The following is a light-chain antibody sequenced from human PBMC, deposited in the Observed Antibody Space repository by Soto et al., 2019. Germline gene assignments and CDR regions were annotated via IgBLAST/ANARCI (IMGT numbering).Light chain of an antibody. J-gene: IGKJ1*01. V-gene: IGKV1-5*03. CDR2: EAS. CDR1: QSISSW. CDR3: QQYNNDPWT. Sequence: DIPMTQSPSTLSASVGDRVTITCRASQSISSWLAWYQQKPGKAPKLLIYEASCLESGVPSRFSGSGSGTEFTLTISSRQPDDFATYYCQQYNNDPWTFGQGTKVEIK.